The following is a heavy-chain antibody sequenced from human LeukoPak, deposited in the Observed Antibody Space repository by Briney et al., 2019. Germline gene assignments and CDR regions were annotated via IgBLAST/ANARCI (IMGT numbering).Heavy chain of an antibody. CDR2: ISNSGTST. J-gene: IGHJ4*02. CDR1: GFTFSSYA. V-gene: IGHV3-23*01. CDR3: AKEDSYYDSSGPLDY. D-gene: IGHD3-22*01. Sequence: GGSLRLSCAASGFTFSSYAMSWVRQAPGKGLEYVSVISNSGTSTYYADSVKGRFTISRDNSKNTLYLQMSSLRAEDTAVYYCAKEDSYYDSSGPLDYWGQGTLVTVSS.